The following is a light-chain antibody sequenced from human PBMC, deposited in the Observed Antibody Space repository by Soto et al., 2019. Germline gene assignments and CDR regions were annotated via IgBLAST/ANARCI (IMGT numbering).Light chain of an antibody. J-gene: IGKJ4*01. Sequence: EIVMTQSPATLSVSPGERATLSCRASQSVSSNLAWYQQKPGQAPRLLIYGASTRTTGIPARFSGSRSGTEFTLTISSLQYEDFAVYYCQQYNNWPPLTFSRGTKVEIK. CDR1: QSVSSN. CDR2: GAS. V-gene: IGKV3-15*01. CDR3: QQYNNWPPLT.